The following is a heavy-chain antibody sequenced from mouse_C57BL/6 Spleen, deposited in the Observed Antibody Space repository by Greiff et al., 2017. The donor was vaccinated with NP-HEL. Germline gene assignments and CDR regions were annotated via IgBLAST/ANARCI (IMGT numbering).Heavy chain of an antibody. V-gene: IGHV14-4*01. CDR1: GFNIKDDY. CDR3: TTFYGNYLDYYAMDY. Sequence: EVKLMESGAELVRPGASVKLSCTASGFNIKDDYMHWVKQRPEQGLEWIGWIDPENGDTEYASKFQGKATITADTSSNTAYLQLSSLTSEDTAVYYCTTFYGNYLDYYAMDYWGQGTSVTVSS. J-gene: IGHJ4*01. D-gene: IGHD2-1*01. CDR2: IDPENGDT.